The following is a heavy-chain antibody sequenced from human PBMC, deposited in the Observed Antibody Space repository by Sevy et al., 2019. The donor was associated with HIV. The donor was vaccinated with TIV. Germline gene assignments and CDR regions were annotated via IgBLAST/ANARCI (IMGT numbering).Heavy chain of an antibody. D-gene: IGHD2-15*01. V-gene: IGHV3-11*06. CDR3: ARDGPIYPPATDY. CDR1: GFTFSDYY. J-gene: IGHJ4*02. CDR2: ISSSSSYT. Sequence: GGSLRLSCAVSGFTFSDYYMSWIRQAPGKGLEWVSYISSSSSYTNYADSVKGRFTISRDNAKNSLYLQMNNLRAEDTAVYYCARDGPIYPPATDYWGQGTLVTVSS.